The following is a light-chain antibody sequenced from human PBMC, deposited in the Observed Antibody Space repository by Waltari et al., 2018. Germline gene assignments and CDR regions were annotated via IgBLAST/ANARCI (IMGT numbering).Light chain of an antibody. CDR3: SSYTSSSTLVL. Sequence: YKQNPGKAPKLMIYDVSRRPSGVSNRFSGSKSGNTASLTISGLQAEDEADYYCSSYTSSSTLVLFGGGTKLTVL. J-gene: IGLJ2*01. V-gene: IGLV2-14*03. CDR2: DVS.